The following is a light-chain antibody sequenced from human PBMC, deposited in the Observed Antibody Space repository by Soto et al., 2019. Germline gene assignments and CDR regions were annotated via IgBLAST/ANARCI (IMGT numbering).Light chain of an antibody. CDR1: QDIRSY. CDR2: DAS. J-gene: IGKJ5*01. V-gene: IGKV1-33*01. Sequence: DIQMTQSPSSLSASVGDRVTITCQASQDIRSYLNWFQQKPGKAPKFLIYDASRLETGVPSRFSGSGSVTDFSFAISSLQTEDIATYYFQQYDSLPITFGQGTRLEIK. CDR3: QQYDSLPIT.